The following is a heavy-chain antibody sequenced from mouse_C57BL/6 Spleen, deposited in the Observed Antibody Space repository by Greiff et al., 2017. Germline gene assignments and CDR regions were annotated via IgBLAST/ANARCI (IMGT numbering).Heavy chain of an antibody. CDR2: ISYDGSN. V-gene: IGHV3-6*01. J-gene: IGHJ2*01. D-gene: IGHD2-4*01. Sequence: VQLQQSGPGLVKPSQSLSLTCSVTGYSITSGYYWNWIRQFPGNKLEWMGYISYDGSNNYNPSLKNRISITRDTSKNQFFLKLNSVTTEDTATYYCARDNYDYDRGYYFDYWGQGTTLTVSS. CDR1: GYSITSGYY. CDR3: ARDNYDYDRGYYFDY.